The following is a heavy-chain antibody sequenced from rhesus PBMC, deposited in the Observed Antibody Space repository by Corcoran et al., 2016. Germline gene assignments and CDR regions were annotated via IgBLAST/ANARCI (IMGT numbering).Heavy chain of an antibody. Sequence: QVQLQESGPGLVKPSETLSLTCAVSGGSISSNYWSWIRQSPGKGLEWIGHIFGGSRITGINPYLKSQFWFSTDTCKSQFSLKLTSVTDADAAVYYCAELGAGYGLDYWGQGVVVTVAS. J-gene: IGHJ6*01. CDR2: IFGGSRIT. CDR1: GGSISSNY. V-gene: IGHV4-147*01. CDR3: AELGAGYGLDY. D-gene: IGHD1-44*02.